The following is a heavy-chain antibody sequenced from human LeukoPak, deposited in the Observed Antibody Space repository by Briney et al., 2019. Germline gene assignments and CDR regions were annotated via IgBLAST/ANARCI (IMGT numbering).Heavy chain of an antibody. D-gene: IGHD3-22*01. Sequence: SETLSLTCTVSGGSISSSSYYWGWIRQPPGKGLEWIGSIYYSGSTYYNPSLKSRVTISVDTSKNQFSLRLSSVTAADTAVYYCALSTYYYDNSGYYLYYFDYWGQGTLVTVSS. V-gene: IGHV4-39*01. J-gene: IGHJ4*02. CDR3: ALSTYYYDNSGYYLYYFDY. CDR2: IYYSGST. CDR1: GGSISSSSYY.